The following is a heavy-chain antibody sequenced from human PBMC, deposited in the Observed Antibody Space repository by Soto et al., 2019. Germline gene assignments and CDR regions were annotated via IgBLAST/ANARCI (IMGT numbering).Heavy chain of an antibody. CDR3: ARRWGGVFDS. Sequence: QVQLQESGPGLVKPSETLSLTCTVSGGSISSYYWSWIRQPPGKGLEWIGYIYYSGSTNYNPSLKSRVTISVDTSKNQFSLKLSSVTAADTAVYYCARRWGGVFDSGGQGTMVTVSS. D-gene: IGHD1-26*01. CDR2: IYYSGST. CDR1: GGSISSYY. V-gene: IGHV4-59*08. J-gene: IGHJ3*02.